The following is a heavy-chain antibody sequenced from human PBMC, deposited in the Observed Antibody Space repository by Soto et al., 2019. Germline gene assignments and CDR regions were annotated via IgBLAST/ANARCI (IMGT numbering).Heavy chain of an antibody. Sequence: GGSLRLSCAASGFTFSDYFMSWIRQAPGKGLEWVSFISGSSDNIKYADSVKGRFTISRYNAKNSLYLQINSLRAEDTAVYYCVRDSARIVVVPRVDGDNWLEPWGQGTLVTASS. CDR1: GFTFSDYF. J-gene: IGHJ5*02. CDR3: VRDSARIVVVPRVDGDNWLEP. D-gene: IGHD2-2*01. CDR2: ISGSSDNI. V-gene: IGHV3-11*06.